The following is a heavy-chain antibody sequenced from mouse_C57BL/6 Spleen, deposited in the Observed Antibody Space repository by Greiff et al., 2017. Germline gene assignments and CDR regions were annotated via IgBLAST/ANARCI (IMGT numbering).Heavy chain of an antibody. CDR1: GFTFSSYA. J-gene: IGHJ2*01. CDR2: ISSGGDYI. V-gene: IGHV5-9-1*02. CDR3: TRDGTTVVGRYYFDY. Sequence: VQLKESGEGLVKPGGSLKLSCAASGFTFSSYAMSWVRQTPEKRLEWVAYISSGGDYINYADTVKGRFTISRDNARNTLYLQMSSLKSEDTAMYYCTRDGTTVVGRYYFDYWGQGTTLTVSS. D-gene: IGHD1-1*01.